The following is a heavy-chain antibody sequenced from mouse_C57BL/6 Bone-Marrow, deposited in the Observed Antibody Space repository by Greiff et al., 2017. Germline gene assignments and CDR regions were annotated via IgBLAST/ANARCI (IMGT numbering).Heavy chain of an antibody. CDR2: IDPEDGAT. CDR3: DRDDGYDGSYFDE. CDR1: GFNIKDYY. V-gene: IGHV14-2*01. Sequence: VQLQQSGAELVKPGASVKLSCTASGFNIKDYYMHWVKQRTEQGLEWIGRIDPEDGATQYAPTFHGKATITADTSSNTAYLQLSSLTAEDTAVEYGDRDDGYDGSYFDEGGKGNTLKVSS. J-gene: IGHJ2*01. D-gene: IGHD2-2*01.